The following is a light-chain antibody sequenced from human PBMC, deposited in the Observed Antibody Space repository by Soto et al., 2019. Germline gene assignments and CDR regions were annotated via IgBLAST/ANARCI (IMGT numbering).Light chain of an antibody. J-gene: IGKJ1*01. CDR1: QSVTTN. CDR2: GAS. Sequence: EVVMTQSPATLSVSPGERATLSCRASQSVTTNMAWYQQKPGQAPRLLISGASTRATGIPARFSGSGSGTDFTLTISSLQSEDFAVYYCQQYNNWPPWTFGQGTKVDIK. CDR3: QQYNNWPPWT. V-gene: IGKV3-15*01.